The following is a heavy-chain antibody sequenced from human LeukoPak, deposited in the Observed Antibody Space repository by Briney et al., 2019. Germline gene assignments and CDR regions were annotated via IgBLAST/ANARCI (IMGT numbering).Heavy chain of an antibody. J-gene: IGHJ4*02. Sequence: SETLSLTCSVSGGSISSYYWSWIRQPPGKGLEWIGYIHFSGSTNYNPSLKSRVTMSVDTSKNQFSLKLSSVTAADTAVYYCARSSSWFYFDYWGQGTLVTVSS. D-gene: IGHD6-13*01. V-gene: IGHV4-59*12. CDR1: GGSISSYY. CDR2: IHFSGST. CDR3: ARSSSWFYFDY.